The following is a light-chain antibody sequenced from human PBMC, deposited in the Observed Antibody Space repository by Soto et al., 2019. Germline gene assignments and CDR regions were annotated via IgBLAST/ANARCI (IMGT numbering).Light chain of an antibody. CDR2: AAS. J-gene: IGKJ1*01. CDR1: QGISSW. Sequence: DSQMTQSPSSVYPSVGDRVTITCRASQGISSWLACYQQKPGKAPNLLIYAASTLQSGVPSRFSGSGSGTDFTLTISSLEPEDFAVYYCQQRSNWRGTFGQGTKVDI. CDR3: QQRSNWRGT. V-gene: IGKV1-12*01.